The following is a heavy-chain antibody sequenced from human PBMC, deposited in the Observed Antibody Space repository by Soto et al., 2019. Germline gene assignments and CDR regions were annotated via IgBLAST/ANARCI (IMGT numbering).Heavy chain of an antibody. Sequence: SETLSLTCTVSGGSISSSSYYWGWIRQPPGKGLEWIGSIYYSGSTYYNPSLKSRVTISVDTSKNQFSLKLSSVTAADTAVYYCARLNVDTAMVTGLTNFDYWGQGTLVPSPQ. J-gene: IGHJ4*02. D-gene: IGHD5-18*01. CDR1: GGSISSSSYY. CDR3: ARLNVDTAMVTGLTNFDY. CDR2: IYYSGST. V-gene: IGHV4-39*01.